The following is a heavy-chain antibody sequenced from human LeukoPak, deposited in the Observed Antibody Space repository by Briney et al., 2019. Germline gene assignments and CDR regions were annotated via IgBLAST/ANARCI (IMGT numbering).Heavy chain of an antibody. D-gene: IGHD1/OR15-1a*01. CDR1: GFIFTDYG. CDR2: IRYDGSDK. V-gene: IGHV3-30*02. J-gene: IGHJ4*02. Sequence: EGSLRLSCAASGFIFTDYGMHWVRQAPGKGLEWITFIRYDGSDKYYADSVKGRFTISRDNSKNTLYLQMNSLTSEDTAVYYCAKEGTASKPSDLDHWGRGILVTVSS. CDR3: AKEGTASKPSDLDH.